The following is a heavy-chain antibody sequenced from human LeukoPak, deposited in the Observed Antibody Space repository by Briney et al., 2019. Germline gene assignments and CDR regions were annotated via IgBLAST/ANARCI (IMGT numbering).Heavy chain of an antibody. J-gene: IGHJ3*02. Sequence: GESPRLSCAASGFTFSSFAMIWVRQAPGKGLEWVAVIWYDGSNKYYAGSVKGRFTISRDNSKNTLYLQMNSLRAEDTAVYYCARVAAVAGNIDAFDIWGQGTMVTVSS. CDR2: IWYDGSNK. CDR1: GFTFSSFA. V-gene: IGHV3-33*08. D-gene: IGHD6-19*01. CDR3: ARVAAVAGNIDAFDI.